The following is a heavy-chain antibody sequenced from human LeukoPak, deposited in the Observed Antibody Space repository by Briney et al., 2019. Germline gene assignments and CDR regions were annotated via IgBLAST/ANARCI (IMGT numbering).Heavy chain of an antibody. D-gene: IGHD6-19*01. Sequence: PGGTLRLSCAASGFTFSSYGMSWVRQDPGKGLEWVSAISGSGGSTYYADSVKGRFTISRDNAENSLYLQMNSLRAEDTAVYYCARRSVAGPLDYWGQGTLVTVSS. V-gene: IGHV3-23*01. CDR3: ARRSVAGPLDY. CDR1: GFTFSSYG. J-gene: IGHJ4*02. CDR2: ISGSGGST.